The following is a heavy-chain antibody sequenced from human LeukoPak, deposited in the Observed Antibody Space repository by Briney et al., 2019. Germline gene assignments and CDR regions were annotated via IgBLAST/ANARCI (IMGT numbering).Heavy chain of an antibody. CDR2: IYTSGST. CDR1: GGSISSYY. D-gene: IGHD4-23*01. CDR3: ARGSVVTPGGSYYYYYMDV. Sequence: SETLSLTCTVSGGSISSYYWSWIRQPAGKGLEWIGRIYTSGSTNYNPSLKSRVTMSVDTSKNQFSLKLSSVTAADTAVYYCARGSVVTPGGSYYYYYMDVWGKGTTVTISS. J-gene: IGHJ6*03. V-gene: IGHV4-4*07.